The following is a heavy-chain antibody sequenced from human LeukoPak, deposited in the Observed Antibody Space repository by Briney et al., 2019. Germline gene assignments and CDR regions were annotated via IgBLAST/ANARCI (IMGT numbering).Heavy chain of an antibody. CDR2: IYYTGTT. Sequence: LSETLSLTCTVSGDSISSFYWSWIRQPPGKGPEWIGYIYYTGTTNYNPSLKSRVTISLDTSKNQFSLKLTSVTAADTALYYCARHGTVTALEWFDPWGQGTLVTVSS. CDR3: ARHGTVTALEWFDP. D-gene: IGHD4-11*01. J-gene: IGHJ5*02. CDR1: GDSISSFY. V-gene: IGHV4-59*08.